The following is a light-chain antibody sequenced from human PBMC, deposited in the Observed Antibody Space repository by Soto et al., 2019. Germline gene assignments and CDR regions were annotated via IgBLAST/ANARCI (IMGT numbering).Light chain of an antibody. CDR3: HQRSNWPLT. V-gene: IGKV3-11*01. Sequence: EIGLTQSPATLSLSPGERATLSCRASQSVSSYLTWYQQKPGQAPRLLIYDTSNRATGIPARFSGSGSGTDVTLTISSLEPEDFAVYYCHQRSNWPLTFGGGTRVEIK. J-gene: IGKJ4*01. CDR2: DTS. CDR1: QSVSSY.